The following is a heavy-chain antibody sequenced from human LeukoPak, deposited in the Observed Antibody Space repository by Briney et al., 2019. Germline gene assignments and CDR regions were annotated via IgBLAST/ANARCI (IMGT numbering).Heavy chain of an antibody. Sequence: GGSLRLSCAASGFTFSSYSMNWVRQAPGKGPEWVSSISSSSSYIYYADSVKGRFTISRDNAKNSLYLQMNSLRAEDTAVYYCARDFRGLNDAFDIWGQGTMVTVSS. J-gene: IGHJ3*02. V-gene: IGHV3-21*01. D-gene: IGHD3-10*01. CDR2: ISSSSSYI. CDR1: GFTFSSYS. CDR3: ARDFRGLNDAFDI.